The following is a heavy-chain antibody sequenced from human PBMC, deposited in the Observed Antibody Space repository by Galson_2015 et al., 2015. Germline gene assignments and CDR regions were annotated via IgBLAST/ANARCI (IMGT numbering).Heavy chain of an antibody. V-gene: IGHV1-69*13. D-gene: IGHD2-21*02. CDR1: GGTFSSHA. Sequence: SVKVSCKASGGTFSSHAISWVRQAPGQGLEWMGGIIPIFGTANYAQKFQGRVTITADESTSTAYMELSSLRSEDTAVYYCARVCSGACYYADAFDIWGQWTMVTVSS. J-gene: IGHJ3*02. CDR2: IIPIFGTA. CDR3: ARVCSGACYYADAFDI.